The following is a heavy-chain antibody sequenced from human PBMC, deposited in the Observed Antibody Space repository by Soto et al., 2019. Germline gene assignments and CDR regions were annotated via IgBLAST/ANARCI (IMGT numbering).Heavy chain of an antibody. D-gene: IGHD1-1*01. Sequence: ESLSRTCGVAGCAISRGYYWSWVRQPPGKGLEWIGSIYPSVSSYHNPSLETRVRLSIDTSKNQFTLNLTSVTAADTALYYCAREKVGTTFFDNWGQGIQVTVYS. CDR1: GCAISRGYY. V-gene: IGHV4-38-2*02. CDR2: IYPSVSS. J-gene: IGHJ4*02. CDR3: AREKVGTTFFDN.